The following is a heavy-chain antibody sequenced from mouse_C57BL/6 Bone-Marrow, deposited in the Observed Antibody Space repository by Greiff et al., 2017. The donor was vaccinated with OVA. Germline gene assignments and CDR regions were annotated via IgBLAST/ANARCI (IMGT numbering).Heavy chain of an antibody. V-gene: IGHV5-4*01. CDR3: ARERYYGSNYAMDY. D-gene: IGHD1-1*01. CDR1: GFTFSSYA. J-gene: IGHJ4*01. Sequence: EVNVVESGGGLVKPGGSLKLSCAASGFTFSSYAMSWVRQTPEKRLEWVATISDGGSYTYYPDNVKGRFTISRDNAKNNLYPQMSHLKSEDTAMYYCARERYYGSNYAMDYWGQGTSVTVSS. CDR2: ISDGGSYT.